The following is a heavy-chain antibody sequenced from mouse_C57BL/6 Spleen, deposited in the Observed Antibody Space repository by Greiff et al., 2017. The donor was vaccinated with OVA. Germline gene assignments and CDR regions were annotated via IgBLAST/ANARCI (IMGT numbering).Heavy chain of an antibody. V-gene: IGHV1-55*01. CDR3: ARGELTGTEYFDY. CDR1: GYTFTSYW. CDR2: IYPGSGST. Sequence: VQLQQSGAELVKPGASVKMSCKASGYTFTSYWITWVKQRPGQGLEWIGDIYPGSGSTNYNEKFKSKATLTVDTSSSTAYMQLSSLTSEDSAVYYCARGELTGTEYFDYWGQGTTLTVSS. J-gene: IGHJ2*01. D-gene: IGHD4-1*01.